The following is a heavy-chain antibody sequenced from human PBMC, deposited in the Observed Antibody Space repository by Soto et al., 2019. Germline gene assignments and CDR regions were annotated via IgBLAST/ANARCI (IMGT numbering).Heavy chain of an antibody. D-gene: IGHD5-12*01. CDR1: GGSINTFY. CDR3: AREGSYSAYNFAHGIQLWSFDF. J-gene: IGHJ4*02. CDR2: IFSSGST. V-gene: IGHV4-4*07. Sequence: PSETLSLTCTVSGGSINTFYWSWVRQPAGKGLEWIGRIFSSGSTSFNPSLESRVAMSVDTSKNHFSLNLSSVTAADMAVYYCAREGSYSAYNFAHGIQLWSFDFWGQGALVTXS.